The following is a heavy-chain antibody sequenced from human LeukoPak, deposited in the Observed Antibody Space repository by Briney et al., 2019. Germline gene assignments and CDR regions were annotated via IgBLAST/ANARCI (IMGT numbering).Heavy chain of an antibody. D-gene: IGHD3-9*01. J-gene: IGHJ3*02. V-gene: IGHV3-23*01. Sequence: GGSLRLSCAASGFTLSSYAMSWVRQAPGKGLEWGSAISGSGGSTYYADSVKGRFTISRDNSKNRLYLQMNSLRAEDTAVYYCAKRELRGYDILTGYYRNDAFDIWGQGTMLTVSS. CDR2: ISGSGGST. CDR3: AKRELRGYDILTGYYRNDAFDI. CDR1: GFTLSSYA.